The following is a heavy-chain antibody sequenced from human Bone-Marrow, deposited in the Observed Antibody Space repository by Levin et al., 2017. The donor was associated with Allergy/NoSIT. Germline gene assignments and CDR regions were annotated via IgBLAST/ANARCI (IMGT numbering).Heavy chain of an antibody. D-gene: IGHD1-1*01. CDR2: IYYTGST. V-gene: IGHV4-30-4*01. CDR3: ARGSGWNDGSLAY. CDR1: GGPISTGYYY. Sequence: SETLSLTCTVSGGPISTGYYYWTWIRQPPGKGLEWIGHIYYTGSTFYNPSLKSPISISIDPSKNYFSLKFSSVTAADTAVYYCARGSGWNDGSLAYWGQGALVTVSS. J-gene: IGHJ4*02.